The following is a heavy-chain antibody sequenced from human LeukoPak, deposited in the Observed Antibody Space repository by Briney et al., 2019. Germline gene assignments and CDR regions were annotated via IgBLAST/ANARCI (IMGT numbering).Heavy chain of an antibody. CDR3: ARGTDYDILTGSLYYFDY. J-gene: IGHJ4*02. D-gene: IGHD3-9*01. CDR1: GGSISSYY. Sequence: PSETLSLTCTVSGGSISSYYWSWLRQPPGKGLEWIGYIYYSGSTNYNPSLKSRVTISVDTSKNQFSLKLSSVTAADTAVYYCARGTDYDILTGSLYYFDYWGQGTLVTVSS. V-gene: IGHV4-59*01. CDR2: IYYSGST.